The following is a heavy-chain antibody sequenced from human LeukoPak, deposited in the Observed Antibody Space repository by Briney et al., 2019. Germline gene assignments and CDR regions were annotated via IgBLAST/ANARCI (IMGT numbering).Heavy chain of an antibody. CDR3: ARDRLGFDWYFDL. Sequence: GYIYSSGSTYYNPSLKSRVTISVDTSKNQFSLKLSSVTAADTAVYYCARDRLGFDWYFDLWGRGTLVTVSS. V-gene: IGHV4-31*02. J-gene: IGHJ2*01. CDR2: IYSSGST. D-gene: IGHD3-10*01.